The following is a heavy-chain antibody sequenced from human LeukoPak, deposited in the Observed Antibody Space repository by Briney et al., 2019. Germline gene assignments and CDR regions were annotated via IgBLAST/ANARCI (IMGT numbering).Heavy chain of an antibody. CDR1: GYSFTSYW. CDR3: ARHHCSSTSCYRGGWFDP. CDR2: IDPSDSYT. D-gene: IGHD2-2*02. Sequence: GESLKISCKGSGYSFTSYWISWVRQMPGKGLEWMGRIDPSDSYTNYSPSFQGHVTISADKSISTAHLQWSSLKASDAAMYYCARHHCSSTSCYRGGWFDPWGQGTLVTVSS. V-gene: IGHV5-10-1*01. J-gene: IGHJ5*02.